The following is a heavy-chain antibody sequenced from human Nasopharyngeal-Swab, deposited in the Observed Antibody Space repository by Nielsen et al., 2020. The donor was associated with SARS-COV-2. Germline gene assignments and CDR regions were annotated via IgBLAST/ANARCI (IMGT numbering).Heavy chain of an antibody. CDR2: IYYSGST. D-gene: IGHD2-2*01. J-gene: IGHJ3*02. CDR3: AKREVVPAANGYDAFDI. CDR1: GGSISSYY. V-gene: IGHV4-59*01. Sequence: SETLSLTCTVSGGSISSYYWSWIRQPPGKGLEWIGYIYYSGSTNYNPSLKSRVTISVDTSKNQFSLKLSSVTAADTAVYYCAKREVVPAANGYDAFDIWGQGTMVTVSS.